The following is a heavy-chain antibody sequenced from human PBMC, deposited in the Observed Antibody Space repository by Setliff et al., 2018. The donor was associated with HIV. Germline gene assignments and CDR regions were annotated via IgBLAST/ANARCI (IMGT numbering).Heavy chain of an antibody. Sequence: ASVKVSCKASGYTFSNYDINWVRQATGQGLEWMAWMNPNSGNTGYAQKFQGRVTLTRDTSISTAYMELSSLRSEDTAVYYCARDPTAPSVTLFGVVGGTYWFDPWGQGTLVTVSS. J-gene: IGHJ5*02. CDR3: ARDPTAPSVTLFGVVGGTYWFDP. D-gene: IGHD3-3*01. V-gene: IGHV1-8*02. CDR2: MNPNSGNT. CDR1: GYTFSNYD.